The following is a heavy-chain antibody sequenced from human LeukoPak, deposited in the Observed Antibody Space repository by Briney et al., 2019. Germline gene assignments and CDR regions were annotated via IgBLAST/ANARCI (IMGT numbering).Heavy chain of an antibody. D-gene: IGHD3-10*01. CDR1: GGSISTYY. Sequence: SSETLSLTCTVSGGSISTYYWSWIRQPPGKGLEWIGYIYTSGSTDYNPSLKSRVTISLDTSNNQFSLNLNSVTAADTAVYYCARSRGRKVTPFDYWGRESWSPSPQ. CDR2: IYTSGST. CDR3: ARSRGRKVTPFDY. J-gene: IGHJ4*02. V-gene: IGHV4-4*09.